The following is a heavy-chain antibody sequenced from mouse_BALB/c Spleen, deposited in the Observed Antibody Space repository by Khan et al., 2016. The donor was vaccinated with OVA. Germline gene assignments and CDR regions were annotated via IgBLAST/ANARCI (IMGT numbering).Heavy chain of an antibody. CDR1: GYSITSDYA. V-gene: IGHV3-2*02. Sequence: EVQLQESGPGLVKPSQSLSLTCTVTGYSITSDYAWNCLRQFPGNRLVWMGFISYSGNTNYNPSLKSRISVTRDTSKNQFFLQLNSVTTEDTATDYYARMYGADFVYWGQGTTLTVSS. J-gene: IGHJ2*01. D-gene: IGHD2-10*02. CDR2: ISYSGNT. CDR3: ARMYGADFVY.